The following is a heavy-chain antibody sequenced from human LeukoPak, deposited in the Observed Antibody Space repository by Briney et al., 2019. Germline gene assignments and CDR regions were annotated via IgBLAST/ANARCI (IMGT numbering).Heavy chain of an antibody. V-gene: IGHV4-31*03. CDR3: ARVRRGTTVVSPLYYYYMDV. CDR1: GGSISSGGYY. Sequence: SETLSLTCTVSGGSISSGGYYWSWIRQHPGRGLEWIGYIYYSGSTYYNPSLKIRVTISVDTSKNTFSLKLSSVTDADTAVYYCARVRRGTTVVSPLYYYYMDVWGKGTTVTVSS. D-gene: IGHD4-23*01. CDR2: IYYSGST. J-gene: IGHJ6*03.